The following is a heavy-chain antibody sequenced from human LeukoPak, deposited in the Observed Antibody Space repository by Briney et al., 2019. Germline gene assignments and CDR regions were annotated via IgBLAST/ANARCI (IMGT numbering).Heavy chain of an antibody. CDR3: ARAGRDGYNYNPY. V-gene: IGHV3-66*01. Sequence: GGSLRLSCAASGFTVSNFYMTWVRQAPGKGLEWVLVIYSGGTTYYADSVKGRFTVSRDNSKNTLYLQMNSLRAEDTAVYYCARAGRDGYNYNPYWGQGTLVAVSS. D-gene: IGHD5-24*01. J-gene: IGHJ4*02. CDR2: IYSGGTT. CDR1: GFTVSNFY.